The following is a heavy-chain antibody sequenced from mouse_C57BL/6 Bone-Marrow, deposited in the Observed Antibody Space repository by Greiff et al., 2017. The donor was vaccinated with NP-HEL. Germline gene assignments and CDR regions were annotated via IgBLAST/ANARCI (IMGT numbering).Heavy chain of an antibody. Sequence: EVQLQQSGAELVRPGASVKLSCTASGFNIKDDYMHWVKQRPEQGLEWIGWIDPENGDTEYASKFQGKATITADTSSNPAYLQLSSLTSEDTAVYYCTRGLRYYFGYWGQGTTLTVSS. CDR2: IDPENGDT. CDR1: GFNIKDDY. J-gene: IGHJ2*01. V-gene: IGHV14-4*01. D-gene: IGHD2-4*01. CDR3: TRGLRYYFGY.